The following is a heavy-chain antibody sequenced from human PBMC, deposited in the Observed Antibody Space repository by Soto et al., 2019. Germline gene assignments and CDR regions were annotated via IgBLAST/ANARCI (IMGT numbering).Heavy chain of an antibody. CDR1: GFTFSSYA. V-gene: IGHV3-23*01. D-gene: IGHD3-16*01. CDR2: ISGSGGST. J-gene: IGHJ6*02. CDR3: AKWLWAAASDQIYVILKRRGYYYYGMDV. Sequence: HPGGSLRLSCAASGFTFSSYAMSWVRQAPGKGLEWVSAISGSGGSTYYADSVKGRFTISRDNSKNTLYLQMNSLRAEDTAVYYCAKWLWAAASDQIYVILKRRGYYYYGMDVWGQGTTVTVSS.